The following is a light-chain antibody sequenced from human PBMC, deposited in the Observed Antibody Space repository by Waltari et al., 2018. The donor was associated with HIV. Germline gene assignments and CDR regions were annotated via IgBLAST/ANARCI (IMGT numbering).Light chain of an antibody. V-gene: IGKV1-39*01. CDR1: HGISSF. J-gene: IGKJ4*01. CDR3: QQSFSSPFT. CDR2: AES. Sequence: DIQLTQSPSSLSASVGERVTITCRASHGISSFLNGYQQKPGRAPKLLIYAESSLQSGVPSRFTGSGSGTDFTLTISSLQPEDFATYYCQQSFSSPFTFGGGTKVEIK.